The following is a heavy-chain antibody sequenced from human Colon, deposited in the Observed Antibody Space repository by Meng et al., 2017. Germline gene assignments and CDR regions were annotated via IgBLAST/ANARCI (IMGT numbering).Heavy chain of an antibody. D-gene: IGHD4-11*01. V-gene: IGHV3-23*01. CDR1: GYIFKNYA. Sequence: GGSLRLSCAASGYIFKNYAMTWVRQAPGKGLEWVAYISANGVSTYYADSVKGRFTISKDNSNNTVYLQMTSLRADDTAVYYCAKDLFISKYPKFDHWGQGTLVTVSS. CDR2: ISANGVST. J-gene: IGHJ4*02. CDR3: AKDLFISKYPKFDH.